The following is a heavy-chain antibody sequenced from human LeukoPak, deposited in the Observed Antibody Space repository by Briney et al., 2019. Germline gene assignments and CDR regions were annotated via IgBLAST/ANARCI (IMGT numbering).Heavy chain of an antibody. J-gene: IGHJ4*02. CDR1: GYTFTSYA. Sequence: GASVKVSCKASGYTFTSYAMHWVRQAPGQRLEWMGWINPNSGGTNYAQKFQGRVTMTRNTSISTAYMELSSLRSEDTAVYYCARAWFGEFPLDYWGQGTLVTVSS. CDR3: ARAWFGEFPLDY. D-gene: IGHD3-10*01. V-gene: IGHV1-2*02. CDR2: INPNSGGT.